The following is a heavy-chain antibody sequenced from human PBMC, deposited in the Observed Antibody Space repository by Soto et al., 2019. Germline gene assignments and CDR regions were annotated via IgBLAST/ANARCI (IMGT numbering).Heavy chain of an antibody. J-gene: IGHJ4*02. V-gene: IGHV4-59*01. CDR2: IYYSGST. CDR3: ATDSGYARSSY. D-gene: IGHD5-12*01. Sequence: QVQLQESGPGLVKPSETLSLTCTVSGGSISSYYCSWVRQPPGKGLEWIGYIYYSGSTNYNPSLKRRGTMSVATSKNQFSLKLSSVTAADTAVSYCATDSGYARSSYWGQGTLVTVSS. CDR1: GGSISSYY.